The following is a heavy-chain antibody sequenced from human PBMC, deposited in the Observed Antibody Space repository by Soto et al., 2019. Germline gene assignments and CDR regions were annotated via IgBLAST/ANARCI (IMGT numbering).Heavy chain of an antibody. D-gene: IGHD6-13*01. Sequence: PGESLKISCKGSGYSFTSYWIGWVRQMPGKGLEWMGIIYPGDSDTRYSPSFQGQVTISADKSISTAYLQWSSLKASDTAMYYCARRFSSSWYHDDAFDIWGQGTMVTVSS. CDR1: GYSFTSYW. J-gene: IGHJ3*02. CDR2: IYPGDSDT. CDR3: ARRFSSSWYHDDAFDI. V-gene: IGHV5-51*01.